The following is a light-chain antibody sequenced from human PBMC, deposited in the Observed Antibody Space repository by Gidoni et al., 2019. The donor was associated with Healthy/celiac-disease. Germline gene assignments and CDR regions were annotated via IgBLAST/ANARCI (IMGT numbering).Light chain of an antibody. J-gene: IGKJ1*01. Sequence: DIQMTHSPASLSASVGDRGTITCRASQSINSYLNWDKQKPGKAQKLMIYAASRLQSGVQSRSSGSGSGTDFTLTSSRLQAEEVATYYWQQSYSTPWTFGQGTKVEIK. CDR2: AAS. CDR1: QSINSY. CDR3: QQSYSTPWT. V-gene: IGKV1-39*01.